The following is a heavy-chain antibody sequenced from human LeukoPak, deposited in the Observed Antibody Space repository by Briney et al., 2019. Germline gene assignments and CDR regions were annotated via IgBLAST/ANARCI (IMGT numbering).Heavy chain of an antibody. J-gene: IGHJ4*02. CDR3: ARHLKGGYKAFDY. D-gene: IGHD3-22*01. Sequence: ASVKVSCKASGYTFTSYDINWVRQATGQGLEWMGWMNPNSGNTGYAQKFQGRVTITRNTSISTAYMELSSVTAADTAVYYCARHLKGGYKAFDYWGQGTLVTVSS. CDR1: GYTFTSYD. CDR2: MNPNSGNT. V-gene: IGHV1-8*03.